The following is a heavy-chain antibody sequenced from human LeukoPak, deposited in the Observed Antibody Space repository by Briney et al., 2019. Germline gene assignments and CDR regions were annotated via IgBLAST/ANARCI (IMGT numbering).Heavy chain of an antibody. Sequence: SETLSLTCAVYGGSFSGYYLSWIRQPPGKGLEWIGEINHSGSTNYNPSLKSRVTISVDTSKNQFSLKLSSVTAADTAVYYCASQGTVAAPYYFDYWGQGTLVTVSS. CDR3: ASQGTVAAPYYFDY. V-gene: IGHV4-34*01. CDR1: GGSFSGYY. CDR2: INHSGST. D-gene: IGHD2-15*01. J-gene: IGHJ4*02.